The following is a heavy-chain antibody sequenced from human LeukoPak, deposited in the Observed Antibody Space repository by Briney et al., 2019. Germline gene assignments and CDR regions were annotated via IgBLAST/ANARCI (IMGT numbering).Heavy chain of an antibody. V-gene: IGHV4-34*01. CDR2: INHSGST. CDR1: GGSFSGYY. Sequence: PSETLSLTCAVYGGSFSGYYWSWIRQPPGKGLEWIGEINHSGSTNYNPSLKSRVTISVDTSKNQFSLKLSSVTAADTAVYYCASLGGYYADYWGQGTLVTVSS. J-gene: IGHJ4*02. CDR3: ASLGGYYADY. D-gene: IGHD3-22*01.